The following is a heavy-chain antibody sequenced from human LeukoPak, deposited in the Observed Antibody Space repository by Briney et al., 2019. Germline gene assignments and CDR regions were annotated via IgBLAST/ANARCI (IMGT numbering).Heavy chain of an antibody. Sequence: GESVKISCKGSGYTFTSYWIGWVRQMPGKGLEWMGIIYPGDSDTRYSPSFQGQVTISADKSISTAYLQWSSLKASDTAMCYCARLPVPAAQFDYWGQGTLVTVSS. CDR3: ARLPVPAAQFDY. CDR1: GYTFTSYW. V-gene: IGHV5-51*01. J-gene: IGHJ4*02. D-gene: IGHD2-2*01. CDR2: IYPGDSDT.